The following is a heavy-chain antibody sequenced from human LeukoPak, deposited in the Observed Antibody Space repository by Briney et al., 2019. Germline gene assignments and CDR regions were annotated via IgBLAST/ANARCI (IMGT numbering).Heavy chain of an antibody. J-gene: IGHJ4*02. CDR2: ISSDGSDI. V-gene: IGHV3-74*01. CDR3: MRDKGPTMEERSDY. D-gene: IGHD1-26*01. CDR1: GLTFGTSW. Sequence: GGSLRLSCAVSGLTFGTSWMQWVRQSPGRGLVWVSRISSDGSDIFYADSVKGRFTISIDNSKNMLYLQMNSLRAEDTAIYYCMRDKGPTMEERSDYWGLGTLVTVSP.